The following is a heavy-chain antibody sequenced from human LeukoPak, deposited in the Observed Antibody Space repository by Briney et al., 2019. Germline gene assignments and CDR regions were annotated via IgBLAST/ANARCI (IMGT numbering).Heavy chain of an antibody. CDR3: AELGNYYMDV. J-gene: IGHJ6*03. D-gene: IGHD7-27*01. CDR2: INPKSGDT. Sequence: GASVKVSCKASGYTFIDYYLHWVRQAPGQGLEWMGWINPKSGDTNYAQKFQGRVTMTRDTSISTAYMELSGLTSDDTAMYFCAELGNYYMDVWGKGTTVTVSS. CDR1: GYTFIDYY. V-gene: IGHV1-2*02.